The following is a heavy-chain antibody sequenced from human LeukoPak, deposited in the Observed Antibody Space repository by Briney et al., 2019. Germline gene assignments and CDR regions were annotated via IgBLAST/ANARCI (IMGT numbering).Heavy chain of an antibody. CDR3: ARDPAYCGGNCYSGGAFDI. CDR1: RFTLADYG. CDR2: INWNGGST. J-gene: IGHJ3*02. V-gene: IGHV3-20*04. Sequence: GGSLRLSCVAARFTLADYGISWVRHAPGKGLEWVCGINWNGGSTGYADSVKGRLSIFRDNAKNSLYLKMNSLRAEDTALYYCARDPAYCGGNCYSGGAFDIWGQGTMVTVSS. D-gene: IGHD2-21*02.